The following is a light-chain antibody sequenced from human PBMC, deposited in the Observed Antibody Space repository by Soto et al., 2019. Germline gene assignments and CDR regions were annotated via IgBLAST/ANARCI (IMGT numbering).Light chain of an antibody. CDR3: QQYGSPPQT. J-gene: IGKJ2*01. V-gene: IGKV3-20*01. CDR2: DAS. Sequence: EIFFTQSPGTLALSPWERAHLSFRASQILTGSSLAWYHHKPGQAPRLLIYDASSRATGIPDRFSGSESGTDFTLTISSLEPEDFAVYYCQQYGSPPQTFGQGTKLEIK. CDR1: QILTGSS.